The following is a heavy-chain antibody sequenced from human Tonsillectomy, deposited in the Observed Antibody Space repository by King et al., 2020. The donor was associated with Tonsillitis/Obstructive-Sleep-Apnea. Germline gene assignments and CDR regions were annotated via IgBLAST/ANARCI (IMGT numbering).Heavy chain of an antibody. CDR1: GYRFTSQW. CDR2: VFPGDSDT. D-gene: IGHD2-21*01. V-gene: IGHV5-51*01. CDR3: VRHGDDYKPPDH. J-gene: IGHJ4*02. Sequence: QLVQSGAEVRKPGDSLKISCKGSGYRFTSQWIGWVRQMPGKGLEWMGVVFPGDSDTRYSPAFQGHVTITADESITTAYLQWSSLKASDTAIYYCVRHGDDYKPPDHGGQATRVTVSS.